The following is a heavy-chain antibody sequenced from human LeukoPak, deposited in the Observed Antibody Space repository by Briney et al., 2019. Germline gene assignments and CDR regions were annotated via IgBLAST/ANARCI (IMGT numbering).Heavy chain of an antibody. CDR2: ISYDGSNK. D-gene: IGHD3-3*01. CDR3: AKDMTVLRFLEWLPYFDY. CDR1: GFTFSSYG. J-gene: IGHJ4*02. Sequence: GGSLRLSCAASGFTFSSYGMHWVRQAPGKGLEWVAVISYDGSNKYYADSVKGRFTISRDNSKNTLYLQMNSLRAEDTAVYYCAKDMTVLRFLEWLPYFDYWGQGTLVTVSS. V-gene: IGHV3-30*18.